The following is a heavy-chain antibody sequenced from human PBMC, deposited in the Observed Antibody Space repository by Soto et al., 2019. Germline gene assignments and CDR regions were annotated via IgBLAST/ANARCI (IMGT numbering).Heavy chain of an antibody. CDR3: ARFTVRGVIITQDYYYYMDV. CDR2: MNPNSGNT. CDR1: GYTFTSYD. V-gene: IGHV1-8*01. J-gene: IGHJ6*03. Sequence: ASVKVSCKASGYTFTSYDINWVRQATGQGLEWMGWMNPNSGNTGYAQKFQGRVTMTRNTSISTAYMELSSLRSEETAVYYCARFTVRGVIITQDYYYYMDVWGKGTTVTVSS. D-gene: IGHD3-10*01.